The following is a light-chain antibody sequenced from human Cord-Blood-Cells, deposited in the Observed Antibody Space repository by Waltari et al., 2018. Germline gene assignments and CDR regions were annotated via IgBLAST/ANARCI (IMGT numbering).Light chain of an antibody. Sequence: DVVMTQSPLSLPVTLGQPASISCRSSQSLVHSDGNTYLNWFQQRPDQSPRRLIYKVSNRDSGVPDRFSGSGSGTDFTLKISRVEAEDVGVYYCMQGTHWPTFGQGTKVEIK. CDR1: QSLVHSDGNTY. J-gene: IGKJ1*01. CDR2: KVS. V-gene: IGKV2-30*02. CDR3: MQGTHWPT.